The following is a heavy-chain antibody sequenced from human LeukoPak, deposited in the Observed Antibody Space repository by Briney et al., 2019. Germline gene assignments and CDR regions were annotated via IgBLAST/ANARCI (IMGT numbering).Heavy chain of an antibody. V-gene: IGHV1-2*02. CDR1: GYTFTGYY. CDR3: ARSPHILTGENFDY. D-gene: IGHD3-9*01. Sequence: AASVKVSFKTSGYTFTGYYMHWVRQAPGQGLEWMGWINPNSGGTNYAQKFQDRVSMTRDTSISTAYMHLSRLRSDDTAVYYCARSPHILTGENFDYWGQGTLLTVSS. CDR2: INPNSGGT. J-gene: IGHJ4*02.